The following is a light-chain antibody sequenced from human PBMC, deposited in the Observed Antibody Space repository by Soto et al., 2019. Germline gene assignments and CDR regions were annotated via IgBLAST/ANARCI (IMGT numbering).Light chain of an antibody. V-gene: IGKV1-9*01. CDR3: QQLKGGFT. Sequence: IQLTHSPSFVSASLGDVCTIGFRASQGISSYLAWYQQKPGKAPKLLIYAASTLQSGVPSRFSGSGSGTEFTLTISSLQPEDFATYYCQQLKGGFTFGPGTKVDVK. CDR1: QGISSY. CDR2: AAS. J-gene: IGKJ3*01.